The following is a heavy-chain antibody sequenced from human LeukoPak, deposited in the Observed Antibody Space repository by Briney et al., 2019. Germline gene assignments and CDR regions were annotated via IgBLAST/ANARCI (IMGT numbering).Heavy chain of an antibody. CDR2: ISSSSSYI. J-gene: IGHJ4*02. Sequence: GGSLRLSCAASGFTFSSYSMNWVRQAPGKGLEWVSSISSSSSYIYYADSVKGRFTISRDNAKNSLYLQMNSLRAEDTAVYYCAKGSERYYFDYWGQGTLVTVSS. V-gene: IGHV3-21*01. CDR3: AKGSERYYFDY. CDR1: GFTFSSYS. D-gene: IGHD1-14*01.